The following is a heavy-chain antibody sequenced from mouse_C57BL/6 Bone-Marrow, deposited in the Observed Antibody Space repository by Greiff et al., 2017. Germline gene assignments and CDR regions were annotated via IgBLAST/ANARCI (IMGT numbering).Heavy chain of an antibody. V-gene: IGHV1-81*01. D-gene: IGHD1-1*01. CDR3: ASSNFMGYGSPWYFDV. CDR2: IYPRSGNT. Sequence: VQLQQSGAELARPGASVKLSCKASGYTFTSYGISWVTQRPGQGLEWIGEIYPRSGNTYYNEKFKGKATLTGDKSSSTVYMELRRLTAEDSAVYFGASSNFMGYGSPWYFDVWGTGTTVTVSS. CDR1: GYTFTSYG. J-gene: IGHJ1*03.